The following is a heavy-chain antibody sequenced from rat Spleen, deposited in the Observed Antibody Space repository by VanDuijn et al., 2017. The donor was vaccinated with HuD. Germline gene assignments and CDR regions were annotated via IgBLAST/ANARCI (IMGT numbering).Heavy chain of an antibody. Sequence: EVQLVESGGGLVQPGRSMKLSCAASGFTFSSFPMAWVRQAPTKGLEWVATISTGGGNTYYRDSVKGRFTISRDNAKSTLYLQMDSLRSEDTATYYCARPGYNYVGWFAYWGQGTLVAVSS. J-gene: IGHJ3*01. CDR2: ISTGGGNT. CDR3: ARPGYNYVGWFAY. D-gene: IGHD1-4*01. V-gene: IGHV5-46*01. CDR1: GFTFSSFP.